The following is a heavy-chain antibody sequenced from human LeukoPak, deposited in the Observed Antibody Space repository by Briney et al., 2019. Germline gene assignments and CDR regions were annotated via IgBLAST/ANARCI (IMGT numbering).Heavy chain of an antibody. Sequence: ASVKVSCKASGYTFTGYYMHWVRQAPGQGLEWMGWINPNSGGTNYAQKFQGRVTMTRDTSISTAYMELSRLRSDDTAVYYCARDCYQLLCDYYYGMDVWGQGTTVTVSS. J-gene: IGHJ6*02. D-gene: IGHD2-2*01. CDR1: GYTFTGYY. CDR3: ARDCYQLLCDYYYGMDV. V-gene: IGHV1-2*02. CDR2: INPNSGGT.